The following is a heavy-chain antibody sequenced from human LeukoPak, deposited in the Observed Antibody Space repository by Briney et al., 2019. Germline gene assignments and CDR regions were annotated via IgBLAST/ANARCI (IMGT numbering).Heavy chain of an antibody. CDR3: ARAYYETLFDY. Sequence: PSETLSLTCTVSGGPISSYYWSWIRQPPGKGLEWIGYIYYSGSTNYNPSLKSRVTISVDTSKNQFSLKLSSVTAADTAVYYCARAYYETLFDYWGQGTLVTVSS. D-gene: IGHD3-22*01. J-gene: IGHJ4*02. CDR1: GGPISSYY. V-gene: IGHV4-59*01. CDR2: IYYSGST.